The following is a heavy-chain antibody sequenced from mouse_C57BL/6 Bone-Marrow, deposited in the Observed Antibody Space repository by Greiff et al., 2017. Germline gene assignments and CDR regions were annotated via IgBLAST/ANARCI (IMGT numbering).Heavy chain of an antibody. V-gene: IGHV1-69*01. J-gene: IGHJ2*01. CDR1: GYTFTSYW. CDR2: IDPSDSYT. Sequence: QVQLQQPGAELVMPGASVKLSCKASGYTFTSYWMHWVKQRPGQGLEWIGEIDPSDSYTNYNQKFKGKSTLTVDKSSSTAYRQLSSLTSEDSAVYYCAREGNYYGSSHFDYWGQGTTLTVSS. CDR3: AREGNYYGSSHFDY. D-gene: IGHD1-1*01.